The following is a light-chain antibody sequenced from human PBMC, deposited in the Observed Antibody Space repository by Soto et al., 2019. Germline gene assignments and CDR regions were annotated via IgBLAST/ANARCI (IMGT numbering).Light chain of an antibody. V-gene: IGKV1-5*03. CDR3: QQYNSYPYA. J-gene: IGKJ2*01. CDR2: KAS. Sequence: DIQMTQSPSTLSASVGDRVTITCRASQSISSWLAWYQQKPGKAPNLLVYKASSLESGVPARFSGSGFATEFTLTISSLQTDDFATYYCQQYNSYPYAFGQGTKLEIK. CDR1: QSISSW.